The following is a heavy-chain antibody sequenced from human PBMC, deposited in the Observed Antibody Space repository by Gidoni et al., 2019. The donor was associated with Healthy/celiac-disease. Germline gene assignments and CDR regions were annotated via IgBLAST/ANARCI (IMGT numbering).Heavy chain of an antibody. D-gene: IGHD5-18*01. CDR1: GFTFSSYA. J-gene: IGHJ3*02. V-gene: IGHV3-23*01. Sequence: EVQLLESGGGLVQPGGSLRLSCAASGFTFSSYAMSWVRQAPGKGLEWVSAISGSGGSTYYADSVKGRFTISRDNSKNTLYLQMNSLRAEDTAVYYCAKDQGEGDVDTAVGAFDIWGQGTMVTVSS. CDR3: AKDQGEGDVDTAVGAFDI. CDR2: ISGSGGST.